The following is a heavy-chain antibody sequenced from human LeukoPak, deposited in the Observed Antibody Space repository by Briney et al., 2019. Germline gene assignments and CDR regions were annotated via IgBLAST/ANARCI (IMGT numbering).Heavy chain of an antibody. CDR3: ARDQTCDY. CDR2: ISSSSSYI. J-gene: IGHJ4*02. CDR1: GFTFSRYG. Sequence: GGSLRLSCAASGFTFSRYGMHWVRQAPGKGLEWVSSISSSSSYIYYADSVKGRFTISRDNAKNSLYLQMDSLRAEDTAVYYCARDQTCDYWGQGTLVTVSS. V-gene: IGHV3-21*01.